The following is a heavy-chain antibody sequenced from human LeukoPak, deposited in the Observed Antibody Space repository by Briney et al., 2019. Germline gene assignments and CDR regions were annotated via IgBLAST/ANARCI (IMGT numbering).Heavy chain of an antibody. V-gene: IGHV3-74*01. CDR3: AREEYGDYYVDY. J-gene: IGHJ4*02. Sequence: GGSLRLSCAASGFTFSSYWMHWVRQAPGKGLGWVSRINSDGSSTSYADSVKGRFTISRDNAKNTLYLQMNSLRAEDTAVYYCAREEYGDYYVDYWGQGTLVTVSS. D-gene: IGHD4-17*01. CDR2: INSDGSST. CDR1: GFTFSSYW.